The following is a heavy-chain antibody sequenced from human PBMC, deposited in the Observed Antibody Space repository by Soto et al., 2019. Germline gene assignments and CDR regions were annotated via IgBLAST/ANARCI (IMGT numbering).Heavy chain of an antibody. D-gene: IGHD6-6*01. CDR2: IYYSGNT. J-gene: IGHJ4*02. CDR1: GGSISSGGYY. Sequence: PSETLSLTCTVSGGSISSGGYYWSWIRQHPGKGLEWIGYIYYSGNTYYNPSLKSRVTISLDTSKNQFSLRLNSVTAADTAVYYCARSSITPRLFMYPFDYWGQGTLVTVSS. V-gene: IGHV4-31*03. CDR3: ARSSITPRLFMYPFDY.